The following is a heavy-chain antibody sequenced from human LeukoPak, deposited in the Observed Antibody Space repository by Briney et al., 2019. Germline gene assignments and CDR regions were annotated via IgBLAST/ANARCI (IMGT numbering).Heavy chain of an antibody. CDR3: ARAGYSGSDFSV. D-gene: IGHD5-12*01. Sequence: SETLSLTCAVYGGSFSGYYWSWIRQPPGKGLEWTGEINHSGSTNYNPSLKSRVTISVDTSKNQFSLKLSSVTATDTAVYYCARAGYSGSDFSVWGKGSTVTVSS. CDR1: GGSFSGYY. CDR2: INHSGST. J-gene: IGHJ6*04. V-gene: IGHV4-34*01.